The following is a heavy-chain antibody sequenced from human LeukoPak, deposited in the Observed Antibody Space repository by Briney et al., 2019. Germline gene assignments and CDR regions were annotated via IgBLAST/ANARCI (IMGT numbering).Heavy chain of an antibody. V-gene: IGHV3-53*01. Sequence: PGGSLRLSCAASGFTVSSNYMSWVRQAPGKGLEWVSVIYSGGSTYYADSVKGRFTISRDNSKNTLYLQMNSLRAEDTAVYCCARDSRIAVVKRSGMDVWGQGTTVTVSS. CDR2: IYSGGST. CDR3: ARDSRIAVVKRSGMDV. D-gene: IGHD6-19*01. J-gene: IGHJ6*02. CDR1: GFTVSSNY.